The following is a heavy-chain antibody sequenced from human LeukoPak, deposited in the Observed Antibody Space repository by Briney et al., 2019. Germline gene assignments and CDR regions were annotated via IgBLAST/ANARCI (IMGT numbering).Heavy chain of an antibody. CDR2: ISGSGDST. CDR1: GFTFSSYA. D-gene: IGHD6-19*01. Sequence: GGSLRLSCAASGFTFSSYAMSWVRQAPGKGLEWVSGISGSGDSTYYADSVKGRFTISRDNSRNTLYLQMNSLRAEDTGVYYCAKGDSSGWYGSNRFDPWGQGTLVTVSS. CDR3: AKGDSSGWYGSNRFDP. V-gene: IGHV3-23*01. J-gene: IGHJ5*02.